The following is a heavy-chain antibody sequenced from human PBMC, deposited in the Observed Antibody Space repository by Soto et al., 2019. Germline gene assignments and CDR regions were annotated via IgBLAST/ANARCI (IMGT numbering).Heavy chain of an antibody. CDR3: ARELSGGQQLQGWFDP. CDR1: GGSISSYY. CDR2: IYYSGST. J-gene: IGHJ5*02. Sequence: SETLSLTCTVSGGSISSYYWSWIRQPPGKGLEWIGYIYYSGSTNYNPSLKSRVTISADTSKNQFSLKLSSVTAADTAVYYCARELSGGQQLQGWFDPWGQGTLVTVS. V-gene: IGHV4-59*01. D-gene: IGHD6-13*01.